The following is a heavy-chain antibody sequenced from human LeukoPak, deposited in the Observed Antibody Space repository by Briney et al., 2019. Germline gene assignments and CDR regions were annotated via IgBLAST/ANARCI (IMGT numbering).Heavy chain of an antibody. CDR3: ARRRGGSIEARWSPNTFDI. J-gene: IGHJ3*02. V-gene: IGHV5-51*01. CDR2: IYPGDSDT. Sequence: KVSCKASGGTFSSYAISWVRQAPGQGLEWMGIIYPGDSDTKYSPSFQGQGTISADKSISTAYLQWSSLKASDTAIYYCARRRGGSIEARWSPNTFDIWGQGTMVTVSS. CDR1: GGTFSSYA. D-gene: IGHD6-6*01.